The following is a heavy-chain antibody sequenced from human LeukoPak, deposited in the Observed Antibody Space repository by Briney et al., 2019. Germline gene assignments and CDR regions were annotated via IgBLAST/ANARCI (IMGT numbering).Heavy chain of an antibody. CDR1: GFTFSSYG. CDR3: ARARIRSSWYFDY. Sequence: GGSLRLSCAASGFTFSSYGMHWVRQAPGKGLEWVAVIWYDGSNKYYADSVKGRFTISRDNSKNTLYLQMNSLRAEDTAVYYCARARIRSSWYFDYWGQGTPGHRLL. V-gene: IGHV3-33*01. J-gene: IGHJ4*02. CDR2: IWYDGSNK. D-gene: IGHD6-13*01.